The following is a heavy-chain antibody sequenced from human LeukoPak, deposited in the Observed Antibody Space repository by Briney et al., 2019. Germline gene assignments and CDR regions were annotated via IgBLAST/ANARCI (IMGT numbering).Heavy chain of an antibody. J-gene: IGHJ4*02. D-gene: IGHD6-13*01. V-gene: IGHV4-59*01. Sequence: SETLSLTCTVSGGSISSYYWSWIRQPPGKGLEWIGYIYYSGSTNYNPSLKSRVTISVDTSKNQFSLKLSSVTAADTAVYYCARVSSGYSSRDFDYWGQGTLVTVSS. CDR2: IYYSGST. CDR1: GGSISSYY. CDR3: ARVSSGYSSRDFDY.